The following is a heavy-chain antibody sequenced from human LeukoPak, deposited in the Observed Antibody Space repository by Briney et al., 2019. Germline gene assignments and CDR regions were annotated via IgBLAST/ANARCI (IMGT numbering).Heavy chain of an antibody. Sequence: GGSLRLSCAASGFTFSSYAMSWVRQAPGNGLEWVSAISSSGSTIYYADSVKGRFTISRDNAKNSLYLQMDSLRAEDTAVYYCARDRYSGSYPLDYWGQGTLVTVSS. V-gene: IGHV3-21*04. CDR1: GFTFSSYA. J-gene: IGHJ4*02. CDR3: ARDRYSGSYPLDY. D-gene: IGHD1-26*01. CDR2: ISSSGSTI.